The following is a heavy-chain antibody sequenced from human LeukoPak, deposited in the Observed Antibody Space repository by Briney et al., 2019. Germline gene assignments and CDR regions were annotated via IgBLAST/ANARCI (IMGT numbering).Heavy chain of an antibody. Sequence: PGGSLRLSCAASGFTFDDLGMSWVRQAPGKGLEWVSGINWNGGSAGYADSVKGRFTISRDNAKNSLYLQMNSLRAEDTALYYCARSPLYGSGTFGLGQDYWGQGTLVTVSS. J-gene: IGHJ4*02. CDR2: INWNGGSA. V-gene: IGHV3-20*04. D-gene: IGHD3-10*01. CDR3: ARSPLYGSGTFGLGQDY. CDR1: GFTFDDLG.